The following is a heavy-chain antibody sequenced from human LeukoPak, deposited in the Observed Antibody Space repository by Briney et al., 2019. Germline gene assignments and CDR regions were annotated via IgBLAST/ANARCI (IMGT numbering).Heavy chain of an antibody. D-gene: IGHD2-15*01. CDR1: GGSISSYY. V-gene: IGHV3-23*01. Sequence: ETLSLTCTVSGGSISSYYWSWIRQPPGKGLQWVSTISGSGDSTYSADFVKGRSTISRDNSKNTLYLQMNSLTAEDTAVYYCAKGSLSRVFIVYDSFDIWGRGTMVTVSS. CDR2: ISGSGDST. J-gene: IGHJ3*02. CDR3: AKGSLSRVFIVYDSFDI.